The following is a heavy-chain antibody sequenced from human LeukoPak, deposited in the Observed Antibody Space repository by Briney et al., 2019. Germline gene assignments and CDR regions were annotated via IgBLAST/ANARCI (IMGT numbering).Heavy chain of an antibody. CDR2: IYYSGST. Sequence: SETLSLTCTVSGGSISSSSYYWGWIRQPPGKGLEWIGSIYYSGSTYYNPSLQSRVTISVDTSKNQFSLKLSSVTAADTAVYYCARPPGPYDAFDIWGQGTMVTVSS. CDR3: ARPPGPYDAFDI. V-gene: IGHV4-39*01. J-gene: IGHJ3*02. CDR1: GGSISSSSYY.